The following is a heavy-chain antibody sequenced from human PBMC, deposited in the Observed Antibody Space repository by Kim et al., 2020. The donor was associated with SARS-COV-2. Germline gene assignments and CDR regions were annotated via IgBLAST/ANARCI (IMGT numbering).Heavy chain of an antibody. J-gene: IGHJ4*02. D-gene: IGHD6-19*01. V-gene: IGHV3-23*01. CDR2: INNGGNP. CDR1: GFTFSSRA. CDR3: AQDHPSSGWPAFDS. Sequence: GGSLRLSCVASGFTFSSRAMSWVRQTPGKALEWVASINNGGNPYYADSVKCRFTVSRDIAKATLYLQMNSLRAEDTALYYCAQDHPSSGWPAFDSWGQGT.